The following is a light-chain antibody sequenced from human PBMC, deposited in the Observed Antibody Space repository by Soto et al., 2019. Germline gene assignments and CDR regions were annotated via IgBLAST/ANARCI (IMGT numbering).Light chain of an antibody. Sequence: DIQMTQSPSSLSASVGDRVTITCQATQDISNYLNWFQQKPGKAPKLLIYDASTLETGVPSRFSGGGSGTDFTFTIISLQPEDIATYYCQQFHDLPTFGGGTKVDIK. CDR3: QQFHDLPT. CDR1: QDISNY. V-gene: IGKV1-33*01. J-gene: IGKJ4*01. CDR2: DAS.